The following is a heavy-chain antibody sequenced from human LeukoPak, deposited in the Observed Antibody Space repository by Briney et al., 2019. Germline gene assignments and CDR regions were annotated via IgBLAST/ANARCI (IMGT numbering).Heavy chain of an antibody. Sequence: ASVKVSCKASGYTFTSYAMHWVRQAPGQRLEWMGWINAGNGNTKYSQKFQGRVTITRDTSASTAYMELSSLRSEDTAVYYCARDKGIAVAGDFDYWGQGTLVTVSS. V-gene: IGHV1-3*01. CDR2: INAGNGNT. CDR3: ARDKGIAVAGDFDY. J-gene: IGHJ4*02. D-gene: IGHD6-19*01. CDR1: GYTFTSYA.